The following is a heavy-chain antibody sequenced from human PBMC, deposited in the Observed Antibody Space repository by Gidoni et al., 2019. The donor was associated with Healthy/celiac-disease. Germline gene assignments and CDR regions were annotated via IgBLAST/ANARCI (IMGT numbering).Heavy chain of an antibody. Sequence: QVQLQESGPGLVKPSQTLSLTCTVSGGSISSGDYYCSWIRQHPGKGLEWIGYIYYSGSTYYNPSLKSRVTISVDTSKNQFSLKLSSVTAADTAVYYCASTSYAVRGVIEWFDPWGQGTLVTVSS. D-gene: IGHD3-10*01. V-gene: IGHV4-31*03. CDR1: GGSISSGDYY. J-gene: IGHJ5*02. CDR2: IYYSGST. CDR3: ASTSYAVRGVIEWFDP.